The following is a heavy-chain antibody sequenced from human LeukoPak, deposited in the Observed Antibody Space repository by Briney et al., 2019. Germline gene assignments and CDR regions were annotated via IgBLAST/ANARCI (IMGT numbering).Heavy chain of an antibody. CDR2: INPSGGST. CDR1: GYTFTSYY. CDR3: ARDSSSGANYGSGSYSCDY. V-gene: IGHV1-46*01. D-gene: IGHD3-10*01. Sequence: ASVKVSRKASGYTFTSYYMHWVRQASGQGLEWMGIINPSGGSTSYAQKFQGRVTMTRDTSTSTVYMELSSPRSEDTAVYYCARDSSSGANYGSGSYSCDYWGQGTLVTVSS. J-gene: IGHJ4*02.